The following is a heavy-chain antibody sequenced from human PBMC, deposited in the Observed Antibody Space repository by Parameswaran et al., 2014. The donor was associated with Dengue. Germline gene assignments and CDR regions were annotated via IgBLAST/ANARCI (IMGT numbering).Heavy chain of an antibody. CDR3: ARIPGYSPNVDY. CDR2: ISAYNGNT. V-gene: IGHV1-18*01. D-gene: IGHD3-9*01. J-gene: IGHJ4*02. Sequence: SWVRQAPGQGLEWMGWISAYNGNTNYAQKLQGRVTMTTDTSTSTAYMELRSLRSDDTAVYYCARIPGYSPNVDYWGQGTLVTVSS.